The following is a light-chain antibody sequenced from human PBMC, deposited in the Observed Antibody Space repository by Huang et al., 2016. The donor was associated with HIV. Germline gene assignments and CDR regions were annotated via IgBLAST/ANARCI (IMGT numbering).Light chain of an antibody. J-gene: IGKJ4*01. CDR3: EQYGTSPRLT. V-gene: IGKV3-20*01. CDR2: GAS. Sequence: EIVLTQSPGTLSLSPGERATLSCRASQSVTSTNLAWYQQKPGQAPRLLIYGASTRATGIPDRFSGSGSGRDFTLTISGLEPEDFAVYYCEQYGTSPRLTFGGGTKVEMK. CDR1: QSVTSTN.